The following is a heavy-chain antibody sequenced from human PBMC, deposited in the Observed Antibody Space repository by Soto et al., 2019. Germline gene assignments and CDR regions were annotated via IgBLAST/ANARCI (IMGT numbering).Heavy chain of an antibody. CDR1: GYTFTSYD. Sequence: GASVKVSCKASGYTFTSYDINWVRQATGQGLEWMGWMNPNSGNTGYAQKFRGRVTMTRNTSISTAYMELSSLKSEDTAVYYCARSLPYSGPDYWGQGTLVTVSS. V-gene: IGHV1-8*01. J-gene: IGHJ4*02. CDR3: ARSLPYSGPDY. CDR2: MNPNSGNT. D-gene: IGHD1-26*01.